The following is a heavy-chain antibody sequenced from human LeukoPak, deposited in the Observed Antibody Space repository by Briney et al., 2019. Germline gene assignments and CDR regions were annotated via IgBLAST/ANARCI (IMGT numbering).Heavy chain of an antibody. Sequence: PSETLSLTCTVSGGSISSGGYYWSWIRQHQGKGLEWIGYIYYSGSTYYNPSLKSRVTISVDTSKNQFSLKLSSVTAADTAVYYCARGRRRGYSYGYSDYWGQGTLVTVSS. CDR2: IYYSGST. J-gene: IGHJ4*02. CDR1: GGSISSGGYY. CDR3: ARGRRRGYSYGYSDY. V-gene: IGHV4-31*03. D-gene: IGHD5-18*01.